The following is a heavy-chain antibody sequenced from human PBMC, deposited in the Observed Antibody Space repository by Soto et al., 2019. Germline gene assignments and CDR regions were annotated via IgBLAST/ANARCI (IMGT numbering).Heavy chain of an antibody. CDR3: ARDLELEYSNYVFEFLPDY. Sequence: GGSLRLSCAASGFTFSSYGMHWVRQAPGKGLEWVAVIWYDGSNKYYADSVKGRFTISRDNSKNTLYLQMNSLRAEDTAVYYCARDLELEYSNYVFEFLPDYWGQGTLVTVSS. V-gene: IGHV3-33*01. CDR2: IWYDGSNK. CDR1: GFTFSSYG. D-gene: IGHD4-4*01. J-gene: IGHJ4*02.